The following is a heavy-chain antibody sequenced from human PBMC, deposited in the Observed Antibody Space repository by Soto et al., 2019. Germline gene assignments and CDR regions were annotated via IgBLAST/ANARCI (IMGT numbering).Heavy chain of an antibody. CDR3: ARGPSGDKVDF. V-gene: IGHV4-30-4*01. J-gene: IGHJ4*02. CDR2: IYSGGTI. D-gene: IGHD7-27*01. Sequence: QVQLQASGPGLVKPSQTLSLTCIVSGGSISNVNDCWSRIRHRPDNGLEWIGPIYSGGTIYHNPSRPRRVTIFVVTSKHQFSLHLSSVSAADTAVYYCARGPSGDKVDFWGQGTLVTVSS. CDR1: GGSISNVNDC.